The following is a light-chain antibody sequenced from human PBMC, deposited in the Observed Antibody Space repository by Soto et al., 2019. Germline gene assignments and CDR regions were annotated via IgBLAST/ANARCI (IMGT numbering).Light chain of an antibody. Sequence: DIQMTQSPSTLSASVGDRVTITCRASQSIGRFLAWYQHQPGKAPKLLIYDASTLESGVPSRFSGTGSGTEFTFSITGLQPEDFGTYYCQQWYMGWTFGQGTKVDFK. V-gene: IGKV1-5*01. CDR3: QQWYMGWT. CDR1: QSIGRF. CDR2: DAS. J-gene: IGKJ1*01.